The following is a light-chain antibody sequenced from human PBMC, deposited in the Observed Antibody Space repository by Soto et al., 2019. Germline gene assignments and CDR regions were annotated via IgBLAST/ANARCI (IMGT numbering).Light chain of an antibody. Sequence: IQTTQSPSSVYASVRDRVTITCRASQDIGNDLGWYQQKPGKAPNLLIYGASSLRNGVPSRFSGSGSGTHFTLTINRLQSEDSATYFCLQDNNYPWTFGQGTKVDI. J-gene: IGKJ1*01. CDR1: QDIGND. CDR3: LQDNNYPWT. V-gene: IGKV1-6*01. CDR2: GAS.